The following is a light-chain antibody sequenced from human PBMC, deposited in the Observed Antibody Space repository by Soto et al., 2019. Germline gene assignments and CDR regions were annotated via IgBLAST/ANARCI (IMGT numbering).Light chain of an antibody. Sequence: DIQMTQSPSSLSASVGDRVTITCRASQSITTYLNWYRQKPGKAPKLLIYAASSLQSGVPSRFSGSGSGTDFTLTISSLQPEDFATYYCQQSYSASSYTFGQGTKLGIK. CDR1: QSITTY. J-gene: IGKJ2*01. CDR2: AAS. V-gene: IGKV1-39*01. CDR3: QQSYSASSYT.